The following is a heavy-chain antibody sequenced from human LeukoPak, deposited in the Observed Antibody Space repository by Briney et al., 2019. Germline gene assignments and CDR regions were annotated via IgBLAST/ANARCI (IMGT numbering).Heavy chain of an antibody. CDR1: GYTFTGYY. CDR3: ATRFIAAAGRGGWFDP. V-gene: IGHV1-2*02. Sequence: ASVKVPCKASGYTFTGYYMHWVRQAPGQGLEWMGWINPNSGGTNYAQKFQGRVTMTRDTSISTAYMELSRLRSDDTAVYYCATRFIAAAGRGGWFDPWGQGTLVTVSS. J-gene: IGHJ5*02. CDR2: INPNSGGT. D-gene: IGHD6-13*01.